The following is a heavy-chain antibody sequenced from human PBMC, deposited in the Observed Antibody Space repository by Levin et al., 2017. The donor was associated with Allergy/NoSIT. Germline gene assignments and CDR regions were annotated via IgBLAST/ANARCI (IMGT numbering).Heavy chain of an antibody. CDR2: ISGSGGST. CDR3: AKEWEYQPPPRPDVAGFNAFDI. V-gene: IGHV3-23*01. J-gene: IGHJ3*02. Sequence: GESLKISCAASGFTFSSYAMSWVRQAPGKGLEWVSAISGSGGSTYYADSVKGRFTISRDNSKNTLYLQMNSLRAEDTAVYYCAKEWEYQPPPRPDVAGFNAFDIWGQGTMVTVSS. CDR1: GFTFSSYA. D-gene: IGHD2-2*01.